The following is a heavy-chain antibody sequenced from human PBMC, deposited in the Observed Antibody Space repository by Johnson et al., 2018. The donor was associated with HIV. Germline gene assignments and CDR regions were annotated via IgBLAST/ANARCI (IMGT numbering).Heavy chain of an antibody. D-gene: IGHD6-13*01. CDR1: GFTFSSYD. J-gene: IGHJ3*02. CDR2: IGTAGDT. V-gene: IGHV3-13*01. CDR3: ARIAARGAFDI. Sequence: EVQVVESGGGVVQPGGSLRLSCAASGFTFSSYDMHWVRQVTRKGLEWVSAIGTAGDTYYPGSVKGRFTISRENAKDSLYLQMNSLRAGDTAVYYCARIAARGAFDIWGQGTMVTVSS.